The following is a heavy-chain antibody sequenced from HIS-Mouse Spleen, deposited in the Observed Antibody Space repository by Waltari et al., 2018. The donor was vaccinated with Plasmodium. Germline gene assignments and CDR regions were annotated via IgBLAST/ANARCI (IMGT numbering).Heavy chain of an antibody. Sequence: QVQLVESGGGVVQPGRSLRLSCAASGLTFVSSGMHWVRQAPGKGLEWVAVISYDGSNKYYADSVKGRFTISRDNSKNTLYLQMNSLRAEDTAVYYCAKDRRSSSWYVDYWGQGTLVTVSS. CDR1: GLTFVSSG. D-gene: IGHD6-13*01. V-gene: IGHV3-30*18. CDR3: AKDRRSSSWYVDY. CDR2: ISYDGSNK. J-gene: IGHJ4*02.